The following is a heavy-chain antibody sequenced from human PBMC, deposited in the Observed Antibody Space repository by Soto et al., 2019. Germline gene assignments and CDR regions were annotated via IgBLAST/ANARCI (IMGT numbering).Heavy chain of an antibody. D-gene: IGHD2-2*01. CDR2: IYHSGST. Sequence: QLQLQESGSGLVKPSQTLSLTCAVSGGSISSGGYSWSWIRQPPGKGLEWIGYIYHSGSTYYNSSLKSRVTISIDRSKNQYSLELNSLTAENTAVYYCARANPVYAVVWDQGTLVTVSS. CDR3: ARANPVYAVV. V-gene: IGHV4-30-2*01. CDR1: GGSISSGGYS. J-gene: IGHJ4*02.